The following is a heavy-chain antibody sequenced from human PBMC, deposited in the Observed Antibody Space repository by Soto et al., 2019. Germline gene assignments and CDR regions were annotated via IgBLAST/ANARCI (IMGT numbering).Heavy chain of an antibody. CDR2: IKSKTDGGTT. V-gene: IGHV3-15*01. D-gene: IGHD3-22*01. J-gene: IGHJ4*02. Sequence: EVQLVESGGGLVKPGGSLRLSCAASGFTFSNAWMSWVRQAPGKGLEWVGRIKSKTDGGTTDYAAPVKGRFTISRDDSKNTLYLQMNSLKTEDTAVYYCTTDVYDSSGYTKRWGQGTLVTVSS. CDR1: GFTFSNAW. CDR3: TTDVYDSSGYTKR.